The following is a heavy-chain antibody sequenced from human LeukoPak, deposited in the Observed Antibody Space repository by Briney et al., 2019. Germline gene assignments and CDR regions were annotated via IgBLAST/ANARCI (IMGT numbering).Heavy chain of an antibody. D-gene: IGHD5-24*01. Sequence: GGSLRLSCAASGFTFSSYWMSWVRQAPGKGLEWVGNIEQDGSEKRYADSVRGRFSISRDNAQTSLYLQMNSLRAEDTAVYYCARASDPWLQLTWGQGTLVTVSS. CDR2: IEQDGSEK. J-gene: IGHJ5*02. CDR1: GFTFSSYW. V-gene: IGHV3-7*05. CDR3: ARASDPWLQLT.